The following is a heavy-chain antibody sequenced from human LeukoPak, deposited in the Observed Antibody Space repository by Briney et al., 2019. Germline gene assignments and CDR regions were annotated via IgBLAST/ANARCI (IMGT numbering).Heavy chain of an antibody. J-gene: IGHJ4*02. V-gene: IGHV3-33*08. CDR3: ARADLSDRYYFDY. CDR2: IWYDGSNK. CDR1: GFTLSTYA. Sequence: PGGSLRLSCSASGFTLSTYAMHWVRQAPGKGLEWVAVIWYDGSNKYYADSVRGRFTISRDNSKNTLYLQMNSLRAEDTAVYYCARADLSDRYYFDYWGQGTLVTVSS. D-gene: IGHD2/OR15-2a*01.